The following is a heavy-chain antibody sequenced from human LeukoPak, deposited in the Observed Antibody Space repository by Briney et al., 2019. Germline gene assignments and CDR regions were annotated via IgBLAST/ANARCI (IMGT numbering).Heavy chain of an antibody. J-gene: IGHJ4*02. CDR3: AGHHAGTSSDY. CDR2: MNPISGNT. D-gene: IGHD1-14*01. V-gene: IGHV1-8*01. Sequence: ASAKVSCKASGYTFTSYDINWVRQATGHGLEWMGWMNPISGNTGYVQKFQGRVTMTRNTSMSTAYMELSSLTSEDTAVYYCAGHHAGTSSDYWGQGTLVTVSS. CDR1: GYTFTSYD.